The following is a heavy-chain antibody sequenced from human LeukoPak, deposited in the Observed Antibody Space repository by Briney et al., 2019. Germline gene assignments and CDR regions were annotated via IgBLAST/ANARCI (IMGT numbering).Heavy chain of an antibody. J-gene: IGHJ6*03. D-gene: IGHD6-19*01. Sequence: SQTLSLTCAISGDSVSSNSTAWNWIRQSPSRGLEWLGRTYYRSKWYNDYAISMKSRITINPDTSKNQFSLQLNSVTPEDTAVYYCARDRIAVAATPWYYSYYMDVWGKGTTVTVSS. CDR2: TYYRSKWYN. V-gene: IGHV6-1*01. CDR3: ARDRIAVAATPWYYSYYMDV. CDR1: GDSVSSNSTA.